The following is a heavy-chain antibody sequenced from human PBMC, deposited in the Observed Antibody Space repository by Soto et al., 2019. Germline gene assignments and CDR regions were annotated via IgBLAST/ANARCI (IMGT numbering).Heavy chain of an antibody. CDR3: ARDVDCSGGSCYSRGLGFDY. J-gene: IGHJ4*02. CDR2: IYYSGSS. D-gene: IGHD2-15*01. Sequence: QVQLQESGPGLVKPSQTLSLTCTVSGGSISSGDYYWSWIRQPPGKGLEWIGYIYYSGSSYYNPSPKRRVTISVDPSKNQFALKLSSVTGADTAVYYCARDVDCSGGSCYSRGLGFDYWFQGTLVTVSS. CDR1: GGSISSGDYY. V-gene: IGHV4-30-4*01.